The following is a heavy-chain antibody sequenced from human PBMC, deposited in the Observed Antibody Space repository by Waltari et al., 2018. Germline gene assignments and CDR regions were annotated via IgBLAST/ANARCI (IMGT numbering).Heavy chain of an antibody. V-gene: IGHV4-39*01. J-gene: IGHJ5*02. Sequence: QLPLQESRPGLVKPSEPLSLPCTVSGCSISRSIYYLGWIPQTPGKGLEWIGRIYCSGSTDYNPASKCLVTISVDTSKKQSALKLSSVTAADTAVDDCARHLVRIFGVVDPGGQGTLVTVSS. D-gene: IGHD3-3*01. CDR1: GCSISRSIYY. CDR2: IYCSGST. CDR3: ARHLVRIFGVVDP.